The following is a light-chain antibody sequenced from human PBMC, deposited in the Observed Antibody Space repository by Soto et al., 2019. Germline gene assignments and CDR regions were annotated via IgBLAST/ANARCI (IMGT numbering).Light chain of an antibody. CDR2: DAS. V-gene: IGKV3-20*01. J-gene: IGKJ1*01. CDR3: QQYNSYS. Sequence: EIVLRQSPGTLSLSPGERATLSCRASQSVSSSYLAWYQQKPGQAPRLLIYDASNRATGIPARFSGSGSGTEFTLTISSLQPDDFATYYCQQYNSYSFGQGTKVDI. CDR1: QSVSSSY.